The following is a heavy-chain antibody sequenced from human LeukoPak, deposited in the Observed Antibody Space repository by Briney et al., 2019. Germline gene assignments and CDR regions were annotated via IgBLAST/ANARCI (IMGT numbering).Heavy chain of an antibody. D-gene: IGHD6-19*01. J-gene: IGHJ4*02. CDR1: GFTFSSYS. V-gene: IGHV3-21*01. CDR3: ARGGYSSGWYFLSCDY. Sequence: GGSLRLSCAASGFTFSSYSVNWVRQAPGKGLEWVSSISSSSSYIYYADSVKGRFTISRDNAKNSLYLQMNSLRAEDTAVYYCARGGYSSGWYFLSCDYWGQGTLVTVSS. CDR2: ISSSSSYI.